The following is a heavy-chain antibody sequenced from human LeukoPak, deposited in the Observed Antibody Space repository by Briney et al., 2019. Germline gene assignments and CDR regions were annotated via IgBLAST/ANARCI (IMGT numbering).Heavy chain of an antibody. Sequence: EASVKVSCKASGYTFTSYGISWVRQAPGQGLEWMGWISAYNGNTNYAQKLRGRVTMTTDTSTSTAYMELRSLRSDDTAVYYCARDTYGDYVYYYYGMDVWGQGTTVTVSS. V-gene: IGHV1-18*01. D-gene: IGHD4-17*01. CDR2: ISAYNGNT. CDR1: GYTFTSYG. CDR3: ARDTYGDYVYYYYGMDV. J-gene: IGHJ6*02.